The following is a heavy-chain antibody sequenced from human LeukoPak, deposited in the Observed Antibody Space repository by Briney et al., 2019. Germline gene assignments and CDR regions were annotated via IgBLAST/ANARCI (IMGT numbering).Heavy chain of an antibody. J-gene: IGHJ4*02. CDR3: ARDEYDSGGYYHPFDD. D-gene: IGHD3-22*01. V-gene: IGHV3-74*01. CDR2: INSDGSST. Sequence: PGGSLRLSCAASGFTFSSYWMHWVRQAPGKGLVRVSRINSDGSSTSYADSVKGRFTISRDNAKNSLYLQMNSLRVEDTAVYYCARDEYDSGGYYHPFDDWGQGTLVTVSS. CDR1: GFTFSSYW.